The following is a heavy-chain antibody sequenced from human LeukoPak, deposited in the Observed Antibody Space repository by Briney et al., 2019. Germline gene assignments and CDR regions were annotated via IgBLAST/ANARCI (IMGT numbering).Heavy chain of an antibody. J-gene: IGHJ4*02. Sequence: GGSLRLSCAASGLTVSSNHMNWVRQAPGKGLEWVSIIYSGGSAYYADSVRGRFTISRDNFKNTVDLQMISVTAEDTAMYFCAKGLGTGSVLARPLHYWGQGTLVTVSS. D-gene: IGHD3-10*01. CDR3: AKGLGTGSVLARPLHY. V-gene: IGHV3-53*05. CDR2: IYSGGSA. CDR1: GLTVSSNH.